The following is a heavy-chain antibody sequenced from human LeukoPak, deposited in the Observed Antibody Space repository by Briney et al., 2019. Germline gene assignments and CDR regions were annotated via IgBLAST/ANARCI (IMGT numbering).Heavy chain of an antibody. CDR3: ARSGGYGWDY. Sequence: GGSLRLSCAASGFTFSSYAMSWVRQAPGKGLEWVANIKPDGSEGYYWDSLKGRFTISRDNAKNSLYLEMTNLRVEDTAVYYCARSGGYGWDYWGQGALVTVSS. J-gene: IGHJ4*02. D-gene: IGHD5-12*01. CDR1: GFTFSSYA. V-gene: IGHV3-7*01. CDR2: IKPDGSEG.